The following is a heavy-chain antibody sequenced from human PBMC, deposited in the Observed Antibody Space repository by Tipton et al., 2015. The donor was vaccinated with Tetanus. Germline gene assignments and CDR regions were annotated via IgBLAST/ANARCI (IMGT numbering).Heavy chain of an antibody. J-gene: IGHJ3*02. V-gene: IGHV4-34*01. Sequence: GLVKPSETLSLTCAVYGGSFSGYYWSWIRQPPGKGLEWIGEINHSGSTNYNPSLKSRVTISVDTSKNQFSLKLSSVTAADTAVYYCARLHSSHDAFDIWGQGTMVTVSS. CDR2: INHSGST. D-gene: IGHD6-13*01. CDR1: GGSFSGYY. CDR3: ARLHSSHDAFDI.